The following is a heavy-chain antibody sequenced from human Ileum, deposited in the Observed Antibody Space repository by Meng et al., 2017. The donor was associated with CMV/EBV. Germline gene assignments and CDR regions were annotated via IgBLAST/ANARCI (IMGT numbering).Heavy chain of an antibody. CDR3: ASDFSGSAPSGFDY. V-gene: IGHV1-46*01. D-gene: IGHD3-10*01. CDR2: IHPSGGST. Sequence: SGYTSTNYYRHWVRQAPGQGLEWMGMIHPSGGSTGYAQKFQGRVTMTRDTSTTTVYMELSSLRSEDTAVYYCASDFSGSAPSGFDYWGQGTLVTVSS. CDR1: GYTSTNYY. J-gene: IGHJ4*02.